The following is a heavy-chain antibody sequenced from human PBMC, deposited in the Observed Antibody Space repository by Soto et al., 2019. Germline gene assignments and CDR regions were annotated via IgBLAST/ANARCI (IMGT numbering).Heavy chain of an antibody. CDR2: ISWDGGSA. CDR3: LKGGILTYYLDY. CDR1: GFIFDDYT. J-gene: IGHJ4*02. V-gene: IGHV3-43*01. Sequence: EVQLVESGGVVVQPGGSLRLSCAASGFIFDDYTMHWVRQAPGKGLEWVSLISWDGGSAYYADSVKGRFTISRDNSKNSLILKMNGRGPEDTAFYYCLKGGILTYYLDYWGQGTLVTVS. D-gene: IGHD3-9*01.